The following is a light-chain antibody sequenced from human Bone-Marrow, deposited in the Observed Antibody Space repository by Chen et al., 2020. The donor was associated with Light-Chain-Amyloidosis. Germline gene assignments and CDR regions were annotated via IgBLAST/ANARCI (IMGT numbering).Light chain of an antibody. CDR2: DAS. J-gene: IGKJ2*01. Sequence: EIVLTQSPATLYLSPGERATLSCRASQSVSSYLAWYQQKPGQAPRLLIYDASNRATGIPARFSGSGSGTDFTLTISSLEPEDFAVYYCQQRSNLPYAFGQGTKLEIK. CDR3: QQRSNLPYA. CDR1: QSVSSY. V-gene: IGKV3-11*01.